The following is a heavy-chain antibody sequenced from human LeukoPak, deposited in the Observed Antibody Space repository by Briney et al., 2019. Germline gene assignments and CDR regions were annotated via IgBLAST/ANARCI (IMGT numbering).Heavy chain of an antibody. J-gene: IGHJ4*02. CDR3: ARDRAYYYGSGSYYNGEDYFDY. CDR2: ISYNSGSI. V-gene: IGHV3-9*01. Sequence: GGSLRLSCAASGFTFDDYAMHWVRQSPGKGLEWVSSISYNSGSIDYADSVKGRFTISRDNAKNSLYLQMNSLRAEDTAVYYCARDRAYYYGSGSYYNGEDYFDYWGQGTLVTVSS. CDR1: GFTFDDYA. D-gene: IGHD3-10*01.